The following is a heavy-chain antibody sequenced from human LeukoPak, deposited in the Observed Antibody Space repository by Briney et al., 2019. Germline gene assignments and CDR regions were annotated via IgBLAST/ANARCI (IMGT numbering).Heavy chain of an antibody. Sequence: PSETLSLTCTVSGYSISSGYYWGWIRPPPGKGLEWIGSIYHSGSTYYNPSLKSRVTISVDTSKNQFSLKLSSVTAADTAVYYCASCYGDYDNWFDPWGQGTLVTVSS. CDR1: GYSISSGYY. V-gene: IGHV4-38-2*02. J-gene: IGHJ5*02. CDR3: ASCYGDYDNWFDP. CDR2: IYHSGST. D-gene: IGHD4-17*01.